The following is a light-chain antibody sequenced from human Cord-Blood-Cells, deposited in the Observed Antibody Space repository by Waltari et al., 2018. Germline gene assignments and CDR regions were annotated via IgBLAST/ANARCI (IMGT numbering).Light chain of an antibody. V-gene: IGKV3-15*01. CDR2: GAS. Sequence: EIVMTQPPATLSVSPGERATLSCRASRSVSNNLAWYQQKPGQAPRLLIYGASTRATGIPARFSGSGSGTEFTLTISSLQSEDFAVYYCQQYNNWPKTFGQGTKVEIK. CDR3: QQYNNWPKT. J-gene: IGKJ1*01. CDR1: RSVSNN.